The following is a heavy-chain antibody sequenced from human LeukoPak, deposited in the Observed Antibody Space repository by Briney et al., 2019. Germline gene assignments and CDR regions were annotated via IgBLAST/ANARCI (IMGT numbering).Heavy chain of an antibody. CDR3: ARGIEEWLYLYY. CDR2: INPTGDST. D-gene: IGHD3-3*01. V-gene: IGHV1-46*01. Sequence: GASVKVSCKASGYTFSSYYMHWVRQAPGQGLEWVGLINPTGDSTNYAQNFRGRVTMTRDTSTSTVYMDLNSLRSEDTAVYYCARGIEEWLYLYYWGQGALVTVAS. J-gene: IGHJ4*02. CDR1: GYTFSSYY.